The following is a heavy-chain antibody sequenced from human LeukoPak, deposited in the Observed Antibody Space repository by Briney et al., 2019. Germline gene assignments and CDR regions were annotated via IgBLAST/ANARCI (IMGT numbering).Heavy chain of an antibody. J-gene: IGHJ4*02. V-gene: IGHV4-34*01. CDR2: INHSGST. CDR3: ARGLIRSN. D-gene: IGHD3-3*02. CDR1: GGSFSGYY. Sequence: SETLSLTCAVYGGSFSGYYWSWIRQPPGKGLEWIGEINHSGSTNYNPSLKSRVTISVDTSKNQFSLKLSSVTAADTAVYYCARGLIRSNWGQGTLVTVSS.